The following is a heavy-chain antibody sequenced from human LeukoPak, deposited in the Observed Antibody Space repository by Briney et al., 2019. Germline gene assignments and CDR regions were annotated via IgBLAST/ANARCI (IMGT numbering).Heavy chain of an antibody. CDR3: AWDWTYYFDMAV. Sequence: PGGSLRLSCEGSGFTFSDAWMNWVRQAPGKGLEGVGRMKGRGRGGSTDYAAAVKCRFTISRYDSKNNLFLQMSSLQAEDTAVYYCAWDWTYYFDMAVWGQGATVTVSS. CDR2: MKGRGRGGST. CDR1: GFTFSDAW. V-gene: IGHV3-15*01. D-gene: IGHD3/OR15-3a*01. J-gene: IGHJ6*02.